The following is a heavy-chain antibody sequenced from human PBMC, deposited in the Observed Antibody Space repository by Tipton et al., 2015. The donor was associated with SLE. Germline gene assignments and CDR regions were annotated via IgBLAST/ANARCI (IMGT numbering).Heavy chain of an antibody. CDR3: ARVTTNVDP. CDR1: GASISNDGHY. D-gene: IGHD4-11*01. CDR2: IYYSGST. Sequence: TLSLTCFVSGASISNDGHYWSWIRHHPGKGLEWIGYIYYSGSTYYNPSLKSRLSISVDTSKNQFSLNLRYVTAADTAVYYCARVTTNVDPWGQGTLVTVSS. V-gene: IGHV4-31*03. J-gene: IGHJ5*02.